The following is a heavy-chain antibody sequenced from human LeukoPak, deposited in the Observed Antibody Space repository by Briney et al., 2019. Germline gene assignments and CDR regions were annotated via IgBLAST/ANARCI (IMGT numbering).Heavy chain of an antibody. V-gene: IGHV4-59*11. J-gene: IGHJ4*02. CDR2: IYYSGTT. Sequence: SETLSLTCTVSGGSISNHYWSWIRQPPGKGLEWLGFIYYSGTTNYNPSLKSRVTISVDTSKNQFSLKLSSVTAADTAVYYCAKNRDYGDYKPFDYWGQGTLVTVSS. CDR3: AKNRDYGDYKPFDY. D-gene: IGHD4-17*01. CDR1: GGSISNHY.